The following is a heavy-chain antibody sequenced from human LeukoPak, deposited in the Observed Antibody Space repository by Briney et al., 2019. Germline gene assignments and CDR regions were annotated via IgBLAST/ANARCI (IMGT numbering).Heavy chain of an antibody. V-gene: IGHV3-9*03. D-gene: IGHD3-3*01. Sequence: GGSLRLSCAASGFTFDDYAMHWVRQAPGKGLEWVSGISWNSGSIGYADSVKGRFTISRDNAKNSLYLQMTSLRAEDMALYYCAKDGSNDFWSGPTFDYWGQGTLVTVSS. CDR1: GFTFDDYA. CDR3: AKDGSNDFWSGPTFDY. CDR2: ISWNSGSI. J-gene: IGHJ4*02.